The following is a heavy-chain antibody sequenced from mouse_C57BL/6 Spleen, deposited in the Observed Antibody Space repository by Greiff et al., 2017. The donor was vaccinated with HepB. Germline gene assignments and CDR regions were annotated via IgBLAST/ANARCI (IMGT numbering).Heavy chain of an antibody. CDR3: ARDVYYGYDKGTWFAY. V-gene: IGHV5-4*01. D-gene: IGHD2-2*01. CDR2: ISDGGSYT. Sequence: VQLKESGGGLVKPGGSLKLSCAASGFTFSSYAMSWVRQTPEKRLEWVATISDGGSYTYYPDNVKGRFTISRDNAKNNLYLQMSHLKSEDTAMYYCARDVYYGYDKGTWFAYWGQGTLVTVSA. J-gene: IGHJ3*01. CDR1: GFTFSSYA.